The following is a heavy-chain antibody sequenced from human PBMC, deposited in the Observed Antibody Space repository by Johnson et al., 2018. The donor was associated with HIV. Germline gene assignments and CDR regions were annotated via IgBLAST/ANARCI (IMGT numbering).Heavy chain of an antibody. J-gene: IGHJ3*02. CDR3: ARYRGYSGSYFGAFDI. Sequence: QVQLVESGGGVVQPGRSLRLSCAASGFTFSDYYMSWIRQAPGKGLEWVAIISYDGNNKYYADSVKGRFTISRDNSKNTLYLQMNSLRAEETAVYYCARYRGYSGSYFGAFDIWGQGTMVTVSS. D-gene: IGHD1-26*01. CDR1: GFTFSDYY. V-gene: IGHV3-30-3*01. CDR2: ISYDGNNK.